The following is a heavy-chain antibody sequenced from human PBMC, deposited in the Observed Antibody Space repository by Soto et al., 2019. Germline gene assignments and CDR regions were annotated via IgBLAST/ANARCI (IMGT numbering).Heavy chain of an antibody. J-gene: IGHJ5*02. D-gene: IGHD1-26*01. Sequence: PSETLSLTCTVSGGSVSSGSYYWSWIRQPPGKGLEWIGYIYYSGSTNYNPSLKSRVTISVGTSKNQFSLKLSSVTAADTAVYYCAREEGASSLRGINWFDPWGQGTLVTVSS. CDR1: GGSVSSGSYY. CDR3: AREEGASSLRGINWFDP. V-gene: IGHV4-61*01. CDR2: IYYSGST.